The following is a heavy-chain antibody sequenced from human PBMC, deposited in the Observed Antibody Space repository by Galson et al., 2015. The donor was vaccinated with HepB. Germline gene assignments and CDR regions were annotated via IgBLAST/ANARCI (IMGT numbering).Heavy chain of an antibody. D-gene: IGHD2-2*01. CDR2: INPNSGGT. J-gene: IGHJ3*02. CDR3: ARGGSSSTSIPDAFDI. V-gene: IGHV1-2*04. Sequence: SVKVSCKASGYTFTGYYMHWVRQAPGQGLEWMGWINPNSGGTNYAQKFQGWVTMTRDTSISTAYMELSRLRSDDTAVYYRARGGSSSTSIPDAFDIWGQGTMVTVSS. CDR1: GYTFTGYY.